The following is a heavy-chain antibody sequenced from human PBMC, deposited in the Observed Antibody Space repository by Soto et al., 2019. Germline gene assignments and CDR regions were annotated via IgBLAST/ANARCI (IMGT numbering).Heavy chain of an antibody. CDR2: IWSDGKKE. J-gene: IGHJ6*02. D-gene: IGHD6-19*01. CDR1: GFPFWHYG. Sequence: QVQLVESGGGVVQPGRSLRLSCVGSGFPFWHYGMQWVRQAPGKGLEWVAVIWSDGKKESYADFVKGRFAISRDNFKDTLYLQMNSLRAEDTAVYYCARDRDGGWFHMDVWGQGTPVIVSS. V-gene: IGHV3-33*01. CDR3: ARDRDGGWFHMDV.